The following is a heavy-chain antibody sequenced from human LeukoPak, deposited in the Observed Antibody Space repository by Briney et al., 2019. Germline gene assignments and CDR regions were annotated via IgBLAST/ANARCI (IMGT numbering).Heavy chain of an antibody. CDR3: ARTCSSTSCYTDYFDY. V-gene: IGHV1-2*02. J-gene: IGHJ4*02. CDR1: GYTFTGYY. D-gene: IGHD2-2*02. Sequence: ASVKVSCKASGYTFTGYYMHWVRQAPGQGLEWMGWINPNSGGTNYAQKFQGRVTMTRDTPISTAYMELSRLRSDDTAVYYCARTCSSTSCYTDYFDYWGQGTLVTVSS. CDR2: INPNSGGT.